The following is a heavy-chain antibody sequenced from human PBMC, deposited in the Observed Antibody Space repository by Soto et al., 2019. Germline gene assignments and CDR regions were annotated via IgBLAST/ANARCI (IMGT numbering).Heavy chain of an antibody. D-gene: IGHD6-6*01. CDR3: ARQVAAARPRYYYGMDV. V-gene: IGHV5-51*01. Sequence: GESLKISCKGSGYSFTSYWIGWVRQMPGKGLEWMGIIYPGDSDTRYSPSFQGQVTISADKSISTAYLQWSSLKASDTAMYYCARQVAAARPRYYYGMDVWGQGTTVTVSS. CDR1: GYSFTSYW. CDR2: IYPGDSDT. J-gene: IGHJ6*02.